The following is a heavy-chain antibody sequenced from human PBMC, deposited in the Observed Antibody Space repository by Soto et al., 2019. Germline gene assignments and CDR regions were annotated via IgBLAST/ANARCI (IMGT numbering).Heavy chain of an antibody. J-gene: IGHJ4*02. Sequence: QVQLVESGGGVVQPGRSLRLSCAASGFTFSSYGMHWVRQAPGKGLEWVAVISSDGSNKYYADSVKGRFTISRDNSKNTLYLQMNSLRAEDTAVYYCAKSVAVAGAFDYWGQGTLVTVSS. CDR2: ISSDGSNK. D-gene: IGHD6-19*01. CDR3: AKSVAVAGAFDY. V-gene: IGHV3-30*18. CDR1: GFTFSSYG.